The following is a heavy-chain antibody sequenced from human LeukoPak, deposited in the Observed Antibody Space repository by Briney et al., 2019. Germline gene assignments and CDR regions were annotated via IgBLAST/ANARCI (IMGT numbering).Heavy chain of an antibody. Sequence: GGSLRLSCAASGFTFSDYYMNWIRQAPGKGLEWISYISSSGSTIYYADSVKGRFTTSRDNAKNSLYLQMNSLRAEDTAVYYCASGLNTVTVPFDYWGQGTLVTVSS. CDR2: ISSSGSTI. V-gene: IGHV3-11*01. J-gene: IGHJ4*02. D-gene: IGHD4-17*01. CDR1: GFTFSDYY. CDR3: ASGLNTVTVPFDY.